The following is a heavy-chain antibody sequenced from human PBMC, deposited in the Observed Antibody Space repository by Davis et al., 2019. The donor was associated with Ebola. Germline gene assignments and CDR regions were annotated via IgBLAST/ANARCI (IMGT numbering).Heavy chain of an antibody. Sequence: PGGSLRLSCAASGFTFSSYSMNWVRQAPGKGLEWVSYISSSSSTIYYADSVKGRFTISRDNSKNTLYLQMNSLRAEDTAVYYCARHRYQPYYMDVWGKGTTVTVSS. CDR2: ISSSSSTI. J-gene: IGHJ6*03. D-gene: IGHD2-2*01. V-gene: IGHV3-48*01. CDR3: ARHRYQPYYMDV. CDR1: GFTFSSYS.